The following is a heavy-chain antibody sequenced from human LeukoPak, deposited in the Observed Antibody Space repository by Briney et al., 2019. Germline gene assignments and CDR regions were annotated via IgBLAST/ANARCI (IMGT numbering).Heavy chain of an antibody. CDR1: GFTFSSYA. Sequence: GGSLRLSCAASGFTFSSYAMSWVRQAPGKGLEWVSAISVSGGSTYYADSVKGRFTISRDNSKNTLYLQMNSLRAEDTAVYYCARSHYCSSTSCYSFYYYYYMDVWGKGTTVTVSS. J-gene: IGHJ6*03. V-gene: IGHV3-23*01. CDR2: ISVSGGST. CDR3: ARSHYCSSTSCYSFYYYYYMDV. D-gene: IGHD2-2*01.